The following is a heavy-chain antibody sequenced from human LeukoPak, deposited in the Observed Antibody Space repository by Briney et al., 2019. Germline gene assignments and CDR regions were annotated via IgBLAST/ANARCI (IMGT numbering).Heavy chain of an antibody. J-gene: IGHJ3*02. D-gene: IGHD2-2*01. Sequence: AGGSLRLSCVASGFTFAEYAMHCVRQAPGKGLEWVSVISGDGDTTYYADSLKGRFTISRDNSKNSLYLQFDSLRTEDTALYFCARDMAPQPPPYYAFDIWGQGTRVTVSS. CDR3: ARDMAPQPPPYYAFDI. CDR1: GFTFAEYA. V-gene: IGHV3-43*02. CDR2: ISGDGDTT.